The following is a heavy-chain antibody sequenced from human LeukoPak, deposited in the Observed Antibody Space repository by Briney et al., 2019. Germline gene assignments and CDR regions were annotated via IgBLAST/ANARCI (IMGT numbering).Heavy chain of an antibody. D-gene: IGHD3-16*02. CDR2: ISSNGDST. CDR1: GFTFSNYV. Sequence: GGSLRLSCAASGFTFSNYVMHWVRQAPGKGLEYVSSISSNGDSTYYANSVKGRFTISRDNSKNTLYLQMNSLRAEDTAVYYCAKEGYDYVWGSYRYSPYYYYGMDVWGQGTTVTVSS. CDR3: AKEGYDYVWGSYRYSPYYYYGMDV. V-gene: IGHV3-64*01. J-gene: IGHJ6*02.